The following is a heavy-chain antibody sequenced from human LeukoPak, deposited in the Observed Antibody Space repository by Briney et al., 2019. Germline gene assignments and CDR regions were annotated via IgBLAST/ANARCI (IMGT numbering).Heavy chain of an antibody. V-gene: IGHV4-34*01. D-gene: IGHD7-27*01. Sequence: PSETLSLTCAVYGGSFSGYYWSWIRQPPGKGLEWIGEINHSGSTNYNSSLKSRVTISVDTSKNQFSLKLSSVTAADTAVYYCARGSRQWGPYYFDYWGQGTLVTVSS. CDR3: ARGSRQWGPYYFDY. CDR2: INHSGST. J-gene: IGHJ4*02. CDR1: GGSFSGYY.